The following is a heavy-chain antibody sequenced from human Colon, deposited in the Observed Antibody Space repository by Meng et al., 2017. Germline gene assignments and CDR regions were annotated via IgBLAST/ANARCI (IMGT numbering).Heavy chain of an antibody. CDR3: ARDLKYYDFWSGYYWFDI. J-gene: IGHJ3*02. CDR1: GYSISSGYY. Sequence: SETLSFTCAVPGYSISSGYYCGWIRQPPGKGLEWIGSIYHSGSTYYNPALKSRVTISVDTSKNRFSLKLSSVTAADTAVYYCARDLKYYDFWSGYYWFDIWGQGTMVTVSS. D-gene: IGHD3-3*01. CDR2: IYHSGST. V-gene: IGHV4-38-2*02.